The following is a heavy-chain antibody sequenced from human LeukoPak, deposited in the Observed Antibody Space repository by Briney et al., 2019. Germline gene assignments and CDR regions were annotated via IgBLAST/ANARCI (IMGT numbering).Heavy chain of an antibody. J-gene: IGHJ4*02. CDR2: IYHNGYT. CDR3: ARGAPRGYSYGYADY. Sequence: SETLSLTCAASGGSISSSNWWSWVRQPPGKGLEWIGEIYHNGYTNYNPSLKSRVTMSVDKSKNHFSLNLRSVTAADTAVYYCARGAPRGYSYGYADYWGQGTLVTVSS. CDR1: GGSISSSNW. V-gene: IGHV4-4*02. D-gene: IGHD5-18*01.